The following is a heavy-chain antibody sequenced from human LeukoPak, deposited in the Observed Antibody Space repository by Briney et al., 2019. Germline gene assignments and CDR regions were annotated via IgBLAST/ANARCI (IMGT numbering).Heavy chain of an antibody. V-gene: IGHV4-34*01. Sequence: SETLSLTCTVSGGSISSYYRSWIRQPPGKGLEWIGEINHSGSTNYNPSLKSRVTISVDTSKNQFSLKLSSVTAADTAVYYCARVHTVSGYDAFDIWGQGTMVTVSS. CDR1: GGSISSYY. CDR3: ARVHTVSGYDAFDI. CDR2: INHSGST. J-gene: IGHJ3*02. D-gene: IGHD4-17*01.